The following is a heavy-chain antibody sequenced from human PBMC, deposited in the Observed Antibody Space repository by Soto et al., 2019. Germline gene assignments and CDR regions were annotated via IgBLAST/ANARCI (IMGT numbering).Heavy chain of an antibody. CDR1: GGSISSYY. J-gene: IGHJ6*02. CDR3: ARDSLPTYYYDSSGYYYYYYGMDV. V-gene: IGHV4-59*01. CDR2: IYYSGST. D-gene: IGHD3-22*01. Sequence: SETLSLTCTVSGGSISSYYWSWIRQPPGKGLEWIGYIYYSGSTNYNPSLKSRVTISVDTSKNQFSLKLSSVTAADTAVYYCARDSLPTYYYDSSGYYYYYYGMDVWGQGTTVTVSS.